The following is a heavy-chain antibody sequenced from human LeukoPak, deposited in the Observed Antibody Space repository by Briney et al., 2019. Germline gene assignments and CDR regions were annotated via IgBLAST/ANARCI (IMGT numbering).Heavy chain of an antibody. V-gene: IGHV3-23*01. Sequence: GGSLRLSCAASGLTFSSHWMHWVRQAPGKGLEWVSVISDSGGRSYSAASVKGRFTISRDNSKDTLYLQMNSLRAEDTAVYYCARTYCIGSSCPGVFEYWGQGTLVTVSS. CDR3: ARTYCIGSSCPGVFEY. CDR1: GLTFSSHW. D-gene: IGHD2-15*01. J-gene: IGHJ4*02. CDR2: ISDSGGRS.